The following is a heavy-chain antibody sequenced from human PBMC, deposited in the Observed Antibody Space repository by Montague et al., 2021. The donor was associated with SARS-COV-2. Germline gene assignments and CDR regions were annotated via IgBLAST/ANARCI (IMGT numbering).Heavy chain of an antibody. CDR2: ITGGGVR. V-gene: IGHV3-23*01. CDR3: VKDNTLTGINYSEN. Sequence: SLSLSFSVSGFPFSAYAMSWVRQAPGKGLEWVSGITGGGVRFYGDSVKGRFTISRDISKNTPYLQINSLRAEDTAVYYCVKDNTLTGINYSENWGQGTLVSVSS. CDR1: GFPFSAYA. D-gene: IGHD2-21*02. J-gene: IGHJ4*02.